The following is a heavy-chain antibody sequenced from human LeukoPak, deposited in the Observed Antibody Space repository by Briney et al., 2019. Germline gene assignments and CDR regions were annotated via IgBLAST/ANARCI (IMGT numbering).Heavy chain of an antibody. D-gene: IGHD3-9*01. J-gene: IGHJ4*02. CDR1: GFTFSSYE. CDR2: ISGSAYSI. CDR3: ARDSYAILTGHDY. Sequence: GGSLRLSCAASGFTFSSYEMNWVRQAPGKGLEWVSYISGSAYSIYYADSVKGRFTISRDNAKNSLYLQMNSLRAEDTAVYYCARDSYAILTGHDYWGQGTLVTVSS. V-gene: IGHV3-48*03.